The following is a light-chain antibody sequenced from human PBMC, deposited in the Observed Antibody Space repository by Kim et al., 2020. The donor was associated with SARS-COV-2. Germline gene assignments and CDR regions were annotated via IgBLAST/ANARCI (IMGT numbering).Light chain of an antibody. CDR2: AAS. V-gene: IGKV1-39*01. Sequence: SASVGDRVTITCRASQSISSYLMWYQQKPGKTPKLLIYAASSLQSGVPSRFSGSGSETDFTLTISSLQPEDFATYYCQQSYSTPHSFGQGTKLEI. J-gene: IGKJ2*03. CDR1: QSISSY. CDR3: QQSYSTPHS.